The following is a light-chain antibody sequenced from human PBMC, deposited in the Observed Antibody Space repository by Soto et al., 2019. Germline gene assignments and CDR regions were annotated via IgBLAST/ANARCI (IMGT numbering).Light chain of an antibody. CDR2: EVS. CDR3: SSYTSSSTPFYV. J-gene: IGLJ1*01. CDR1: SSDVGGYNY. Sequence: QPVLTQPASVSGSPGQSITISCTGTSSDVGGYNYVSWYQQHPGKAPKLMIYEVSNRPSGVSNRFSGSKSGNTASLTISGLQAEDEADYYCSSYTSSSTPFYVFGTGTKLTVL. V-gene: IGLV2-14*01.